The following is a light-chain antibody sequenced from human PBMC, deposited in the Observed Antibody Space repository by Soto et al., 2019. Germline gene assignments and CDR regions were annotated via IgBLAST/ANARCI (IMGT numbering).Light chain of an antibody. Sequence: QAVLTQPASVSGSPGQSITIFCTGTSSDVGAYNYVSWFQQHPGKAPTLIISEVSNRPSGVSNRFSGSKSGNAASLTISGLQAEDEADYFCFSFTTDWTHVFGTGTKVTVL. CDR2: EVS. V-gene: IGLV2-14*01. J-gene: IGLJ1*01. CDR1: SSDVGAYNY. CDR3: FSFTTDWTHV.